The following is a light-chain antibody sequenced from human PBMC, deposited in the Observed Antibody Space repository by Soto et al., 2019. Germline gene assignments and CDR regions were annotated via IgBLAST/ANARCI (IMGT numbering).Light chain of an antibody. J-gene: IGLJ2*01. CDR1: SSDVGGYNY. V-gene: IGLV2-11*01. Sequence: HSALTQPRSVSGSPGQSVTISCTGTSSDVGGYNYVSWYQQHPCKAPKLMIYDVSKRPAGVPDRFSGSKSGNTASLTISGLQAEDEADYYCCSYAGSYPHVVFGGGTKLTVL. CDR3: CSYAGSYPHVV. CDR2: DVS.